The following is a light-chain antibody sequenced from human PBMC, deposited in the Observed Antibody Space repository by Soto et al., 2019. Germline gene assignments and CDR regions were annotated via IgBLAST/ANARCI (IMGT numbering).Light chain of an antibody. CDR3: QQYNNWPPIT. CDR1: QSVSSY. CDR2: DAS. Sequence: IVLTQSPATLSWSPGERATLSWRASQSVSSYLAWYQQKPLQAPRLLIYDASNRATGIPARFSGSGSGTDFTLTISSLEPEDFAVYYCQQYNNWPPITFGQGTRLEIK. V-gene: IGKV3-11*01. J-gene: IGKJ5*01.